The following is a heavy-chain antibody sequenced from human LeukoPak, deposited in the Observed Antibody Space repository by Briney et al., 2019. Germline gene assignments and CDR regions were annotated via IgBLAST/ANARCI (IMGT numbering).Heavy chain of an antibody. CDR3: AGDLDKMVRGSKAFDA. D-gene: IGHD3-10*01. CDR2: ISYSGSTT. CDR1: GFTFSDYE. J-gene: IGHJ4*02. V-gene: IGHV3-48*03. Sequence: GGSLRLSCAASGFTFSDYEFNWVRQAPGKGLEWVSYISYSGSTTYYADSVKGRFTIYRDNAKNSLYPQMNSLRDEDTALYYCAGDLDKMVRGSKAFDAWGQGTKVTVSS.